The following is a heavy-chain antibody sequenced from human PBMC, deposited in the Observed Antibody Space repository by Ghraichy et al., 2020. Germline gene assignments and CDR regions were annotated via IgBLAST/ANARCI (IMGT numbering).Heavy chain of an antibody. CDR2: ISGSGGST. V-gene: IGHV3-23*01. D-gene: IGHD6-13*01. Sequence: GESLNISCAASGFTFSSYAMSWVRQAPGKGLEWVSAISGSGGSTYYADSVKGRFTISRDNSKNTLYLQMNSLRAEDTAVYYCAKGSRISAAGYYFDYWGQGTLVTVSS. CDR1: GFTFSSYA. J-gene: IGHJ4*02. CDR3: AKGSRISAAGYYFDY.